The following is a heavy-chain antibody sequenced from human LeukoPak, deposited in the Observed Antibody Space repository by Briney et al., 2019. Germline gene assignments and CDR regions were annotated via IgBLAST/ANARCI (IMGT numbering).Heavy chain of an antibody. Sequence: SQTLSLTCTVSGGSISSYYWSWIRQPPGKGLEWIGYIYYSGSTNYNPSLKSRVTISVDTSKNQFSLKLSSVTAADTAVYYCARDLDYWGQGALVTVSS. CDR2: IYYSGST. V-gene: IGHV4-59*01. CDR1: GGSISSYY. J-gene: IGHJ4*02. CDR3: ARDLDY.